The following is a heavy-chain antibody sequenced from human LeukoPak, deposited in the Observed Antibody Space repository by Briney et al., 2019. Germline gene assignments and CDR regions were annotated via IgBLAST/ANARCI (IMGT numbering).Heavy chain of an antibody. Sequence: GGSLRLSCAPSGFTFSSHRMHWVRQAPGKGLVWVSCVSSDGSNTNYADSVRGRFTISRDNAKSTLYLQMSSLRAEDTAVYYCARDTNGLAYWGLGTRVSVSS. J-gene: IGHJ4*02. V-gene: IGHV3-74*01. D-gene: IGHD2-8*01. CDR2: VSSDGSNT. CDR3: ARDTNGLAY. CDR1: GFTFSSHR.